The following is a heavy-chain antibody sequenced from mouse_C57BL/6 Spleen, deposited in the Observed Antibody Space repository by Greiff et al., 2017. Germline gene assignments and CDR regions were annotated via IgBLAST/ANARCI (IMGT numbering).Heavy chain of an antibody. J-gene: IGHJ4*01. CDR1: GYTFTSYW. CDR3: ARGGWDDYYAMYY. CDR2: IYPGSGST. D-gene: IGHD4-1*01. V-gene: IGHV1-55*01. Sequence: QVQLQQPGAELVKPGASVKMSCKASGYTFTSYWITWVKQRPGQGLEWIGDIYPGSGSTNYNEKFKRKATVTVDKSSSTAYMQLSSLTAEDSAVYYSARGGWDDYYAMYYWGQGTSVTVSS.